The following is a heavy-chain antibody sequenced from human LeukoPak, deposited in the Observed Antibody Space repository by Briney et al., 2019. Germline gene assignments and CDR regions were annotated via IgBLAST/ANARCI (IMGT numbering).Heavy chain of an antibody. J-gene: IGHJ3*02. V-gene: IGHV4-59*11. Sequence: SETLSLTCSVSGDSINNHYWTWIRQPPGKGLEWIGYIYYSGSTKYNPSLDNRVIISLDRPKNQFSLKLSSVTAADTAVYYCARDMWELLSPGAFDIWGQGTMVTVSS. CDR3: ARDMWELLSPGAFDI. CDR2: IYYSGST. CDR1: GDSINNHY. D-gene: IGHD1-26*01.